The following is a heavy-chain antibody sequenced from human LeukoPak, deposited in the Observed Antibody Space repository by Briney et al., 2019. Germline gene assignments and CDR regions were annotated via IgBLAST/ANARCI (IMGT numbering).Heavy chain of an antibody. V-gene: IGHV3-9*01. Sequence: PGRSLRLSCAASGFTFDDYAMHWVRQAPGKGLEWVSGISWNSGSIGYADSVKGRFTISRDNAKNSLYLQMNSLRAEDTAVYYCAKDSAHPQMYYYDSSGYYPTGSWGQGTLVTVSS. D-gene: IGHD3-22*01. CDR3: AKDSAHPQMYYYDSSGYYPTGS. J-gene: IGHJ4*02. CDR2: ISWNSGSI. CDR1: GFTFDDYA.